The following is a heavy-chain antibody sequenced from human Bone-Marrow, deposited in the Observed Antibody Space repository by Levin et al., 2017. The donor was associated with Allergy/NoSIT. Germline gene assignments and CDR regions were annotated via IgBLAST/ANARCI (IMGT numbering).Heavy chain of an antibody. CDR2: IGSSGTST. CDR3: ASETDMITVTKNTFDI. J-gene: IGHJ3*02. D-gene: IGHD4-17*01. V-gene: IGHV3-48*03. Sequence: SCAASGFRVSNYEMNWVRQAPGKGLEWVAYIGSSGTSTYYAESVRGRFTISRDTAKNLVHLQMNSLRAEDAAVYYCASETDMITVTKNTFDIWGQGTTVTVFS. CDR1: GFRVSNYE.